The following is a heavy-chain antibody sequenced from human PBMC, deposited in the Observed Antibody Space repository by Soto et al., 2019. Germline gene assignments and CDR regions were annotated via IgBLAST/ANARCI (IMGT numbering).Heavy chain of an antibody. CDR2: ISGSGGST. Sequence: GGSLRLSSAASGFTFSSYAMSWVRQAPGKGLEGVSSISGSGGSTYYADSVKGRFTISRDNSKNTLYLQMNSLSAEDTAVYYCAKAPPTGGSYYLRAFDIWGQGTMVTVSS. D-gene: IGHD1-26*01. J-gene: IGHJ3*02. V-gene: IGHV3-23*01. CDR1: GFTFSSYA. CDR3: AKAPPTGGSYYLRAFDI.